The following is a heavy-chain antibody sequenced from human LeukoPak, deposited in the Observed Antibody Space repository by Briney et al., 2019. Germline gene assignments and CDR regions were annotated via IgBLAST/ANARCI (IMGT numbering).Heavy chain of an antibody. CDR2: IRGSGGST. D-gene: IGHD3-22*01. Sequence: GGSLRLSCAASGFTFRSYDMSWVRRAPGKGLEGVSAIRGSGGSTYYADSVKGRFTISKDNSKNTLYLQMNSLRAEDTPVYYCARNKRTESSRYYSDAFDICSQGTMVTVSS. CDR1: GFTFRSYD. CDR3: ARNKRTESSRYYSDAFDI. V-gene: IGHV3-23*01. J-gene: IGHJ3*02.